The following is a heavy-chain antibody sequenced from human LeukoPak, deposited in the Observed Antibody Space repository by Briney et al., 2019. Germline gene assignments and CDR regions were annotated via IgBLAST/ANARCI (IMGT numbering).Heavy chain of an antibody. CDR2: IYTSGCT. Sequence: SETLSLTCTVSGGSISSYYWSWIRQPAGKGLEWIGRIYTSGCTNYNPSLKSRVTMSVDTSKNQFSLKLSSVTAADTAVYYCARIHYDFWSAVENWFDPWGQGTLVTVSS. J-gene: IGHJ5*02. CDR3: ARIHYDFWSAVENWFDP. CDR1: GGSISSYY. V-gene: IGHV4-4*07. D-gene: IGHD3-3*01.